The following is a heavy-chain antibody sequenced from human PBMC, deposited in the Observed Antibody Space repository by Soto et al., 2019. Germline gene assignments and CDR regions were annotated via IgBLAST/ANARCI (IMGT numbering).Heavy chain of an antibody. Sequence: PGGSLRLSCAASGFTFSIYSMNWVRHAPGKGLEWVSSISSSSSYIYYADSVKGRFTISRDNAKNSLYLQMNSLRAEDTAVYYCARDQPAARPTYFDYWGQGTLVTVSS. CDR1: GFTFSIYS. D-gene: IGHD6-6*01. V-gene: IGHV3-21*01. CDR2: ISSSSSYI. J-gene: IGHJ4*02. CDR3: ARDQPAARPTYFDY.